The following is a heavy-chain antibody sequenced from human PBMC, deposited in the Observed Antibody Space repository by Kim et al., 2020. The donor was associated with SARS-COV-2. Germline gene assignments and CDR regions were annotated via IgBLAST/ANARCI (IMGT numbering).Heavy chain of an antibody. D-gene: IGHD3-16*01. CDR3: ARGRGKRQGGLPDY. J-gene: IGHJ4*02. CDR2: INHSGST. Sequence: SETLSLTCAVYGGSFSGYYWSWIRQPPGKGLEWIGEINHSGSTNYNPSLKSRVTISVDTSKNQFSLKLSSVTAADTAVYYCARGRGKRQGGLPDYWGQGTLVTVSS. V-gene: IGHV4-34*01. CDR1: GGSFSGYY.